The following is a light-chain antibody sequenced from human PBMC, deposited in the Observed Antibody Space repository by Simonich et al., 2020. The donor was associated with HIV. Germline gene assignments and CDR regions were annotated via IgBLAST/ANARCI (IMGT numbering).Light chain of an antibody. CDR2: KAS. Sequence: DTQMTQSPSTLSASIGDRVTITCRASQSISSWLAWYQQKSGKAPKLLIYKASSLKSGVPSRFSGSGSGTEFTLTISSLQPDDFATYFCQQYNSYTWTFGQGTKVEIK. CDR3: QQYNSYTWT. CDR1: QSISSW. V-gene: IGKV1-5*03. J-gene: IGKJ1*01.